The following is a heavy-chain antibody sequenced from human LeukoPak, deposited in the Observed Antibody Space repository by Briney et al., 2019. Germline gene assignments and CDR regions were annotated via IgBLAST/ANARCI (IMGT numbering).Heavy chain of an antibody. D-gene: IGHD2-2*01. V-gene: IGHV4-39*01. CDR1: GGSISSSRYY. Sequence: SETLSLTCTVSGGSISSSRYYWGWIRQPPGKGLEWIGSIYYSGSTYYNPSLKSRVTISVDTSKNQFSLKLSSVTAADTAVYYCARPSVPAAIPDAFDIWGQGTMVTVSS. CDR3: ARPSVPAAIPDAFDI. J-gene: IGHJ3*02. CDR2: IYYSGST.